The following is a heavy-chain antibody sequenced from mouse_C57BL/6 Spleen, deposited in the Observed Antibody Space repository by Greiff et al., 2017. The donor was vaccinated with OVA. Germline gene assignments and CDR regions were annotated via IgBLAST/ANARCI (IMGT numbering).Heavy chain of an antibody. J-gene: IGHJ2*01. D-gene: IGHD1-1*01. CDR3: AKDGSSYGFDY. CDR1: GYAFSSSW. Sequence: VKLMESGPELVKPGASVKISCKASGYAFSSSWLNWVKQRPGKGLEWIGRIYPGDGDTNYNGKFKGKATLTADKSSSTAYMQLSSLTSEDSAVYFCAKDGSSYGFDYWGQGTTLTVSS. CDR2: IYPGDGDT. V-gene: IGHV1-82*01.